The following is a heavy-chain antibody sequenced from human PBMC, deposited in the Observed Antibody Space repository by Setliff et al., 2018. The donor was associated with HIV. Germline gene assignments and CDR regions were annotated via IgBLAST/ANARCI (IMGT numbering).Heavy chain of an antibody. CDR2: IYYSGST. Sequence: PSETLSLTCTVSGGSISSYYWSWIRQPPGKGLEWIGYIYYSGSTNYNPSLKSRVTISVDTSKNQFSLKLSSVTAADTAVYYCARDSVAAAVTGGMDVWGQGTTVTV. J-gene: IGHJ6*02. D-gene: IGHD6-13*01. V-gene: IGHV4-59*01. CDR3: ARDSVAAAVTGGMDV. CDR1: GGSISSYY.